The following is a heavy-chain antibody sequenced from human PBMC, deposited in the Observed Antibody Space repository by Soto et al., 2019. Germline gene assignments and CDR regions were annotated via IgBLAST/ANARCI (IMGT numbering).Heavy chain of an antibody. CDR1: GGSISSGDYY. CDR3: ARSVRDETYGEIEYFQH. D-gene: IGHD4-17*01. CDR2: IYYSGST. V-gene: IGHV4-30-4*01. J-gene: IGHJ1*01. Sequence: PSETLSLTCTVSGGSISSGDYYWSWIRQPPGKGLEWIGYIYYSGSTYYNLSLESRVTISVDTSKNQFSLKLSSVTAADTAVYYCARSVRDETYGEIEYFQHWGQGTLVTVSS.